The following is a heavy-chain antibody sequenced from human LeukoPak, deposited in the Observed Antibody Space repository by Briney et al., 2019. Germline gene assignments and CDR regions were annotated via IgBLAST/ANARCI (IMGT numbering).Heavy chain of an antibody. Sequence: GGSPRLSCAASGFTFSSYGMHWVRQAPGKGLEWVAVISYDGSNKYYADSVKGRFTISRDNSKNTLYLQMNSLRAEDTAVYYCARDSSNWSYDSHKYYYYMDVWGKGTTVTVSS. V-gene: IGHV3-30*03. D-gene: IGHD1-7*01. CDR2: ISYDGSNK. J-gene: IGHJ6*03. CDR1: GFTFSSYG. CDR3: ARDSSNWSYDSHKYYYYMDV.